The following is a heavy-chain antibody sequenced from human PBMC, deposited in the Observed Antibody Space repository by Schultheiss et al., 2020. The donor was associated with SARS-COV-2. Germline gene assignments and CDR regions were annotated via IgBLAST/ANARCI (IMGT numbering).Heavy chain of an antibody. CDR1: GGSFSGSY. CDR3: AREHGSGEMDV. CDR2: IYHSGST. Sequence: SETLSLTCAVYGGSFSGSYWSWIRQPPGKGLEWIGYIYHSGSTYYNPSLKSRVTISVDTSKNQFSLKLSSVTAADTAVYYCAREHGSGEMDVWGQGTTVTVSS. J-gene: IGHJ6*02. V-gene: IGHV4-34*09. D-gene: IGHD3-10*01.